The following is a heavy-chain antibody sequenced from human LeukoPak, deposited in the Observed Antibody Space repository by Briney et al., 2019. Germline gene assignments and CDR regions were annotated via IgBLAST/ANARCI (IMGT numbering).Heavy chain of an antibody. CDR3: AQRSSILTGYHY. Sequence: SGPTLANPTQTLTLTCTFSGFSLSTSGVGVGWIRQPPGKALEWLALIYWDDDKRYSPSLKSRLTITKDTSKNQVVLTMTDMDPVDTATYYCAQRSSILTGYHYWGQGTLVTVSS. CDR2: IYWDDDK. V-gene: IGHV2-5*02. J-gene: IGHJ4*02. CDR1: GFSLSTSGVG. D-gene: IGHD3-9*01.